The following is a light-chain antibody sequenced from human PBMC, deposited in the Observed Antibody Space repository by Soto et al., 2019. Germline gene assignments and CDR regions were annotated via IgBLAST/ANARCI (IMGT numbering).Light chain of an antibody. CDR3: QHRRT. J-gene: IGKJ1*01. CDR2: DAS. Sequence: IQMTQSPSSLSASVGDRVTITCQASQDISNYLNWYQQKPGKAPKLLIYDASNLESGVPSRFSGSGFGTEFSLTISSLQPDDFGSYYCQHRRTFGQGTKVDTK. CDR1: QDISNY. V-gene: IGKV1-33*01.